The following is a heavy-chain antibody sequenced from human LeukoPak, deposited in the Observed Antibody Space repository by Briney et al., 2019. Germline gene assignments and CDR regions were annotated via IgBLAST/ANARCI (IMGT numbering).Heavy chain of an antibody. CDR3: AKGSHYSGSPGIDY. D-gene: IGHD1-26*01. J-gene: IGHJ4*02. Sequence: PGGSLRLSCAASGFTFDDYAMHWVRQAPGKGLEWVSGISRNSGSIGYADSVKGRFTISRDNAKNSLYLQMNSLRAEDTALYYCAKGSHYSGSPGIDYWGQGTLVTVSS. CDR1: GFTFDDYA. V-gene: IGHV3-9*01. CDR2: ISRNSGSI.